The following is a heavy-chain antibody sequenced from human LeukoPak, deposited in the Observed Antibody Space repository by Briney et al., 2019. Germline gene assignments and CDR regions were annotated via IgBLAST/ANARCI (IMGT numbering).Heavy chain of an antibody. CDR1: VYIFTNYG. J-gene: IGHJ4*02. D-gene: IGHD1-26*01. CDR3: ARDSEWEKNPDYFDY. CDR2: ISARNGKT. V-gene: IGHV1-18*01. Sequence: GASVKVSCKAFVYIFTNYGFSWVRQAPGQGLEWMGWISARNGKTNYAQKVQGRVTMTTDTSATTAYMELRSLRSDDTAVYYCARDSEWEKNPDYFDYWGQGTLVTVSS.